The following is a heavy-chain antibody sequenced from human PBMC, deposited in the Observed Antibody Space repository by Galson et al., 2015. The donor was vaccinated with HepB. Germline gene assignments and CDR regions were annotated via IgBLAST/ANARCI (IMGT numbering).Heavy chain of an antibody. Sequence: SVKVSCKASGYTFTSYGISWVRQAPGQGLEWMGWISAYNGNTNYAQKLQGRVTMTTDTSTSTAYMELRSLRSDDTAVYYCARGLDGGFGELPVAVGMDVWGQGTTVTVSS. V-gene: IGHV1-18*01. D-gene: IGHD3-10*01. J-gene: IGHJ6*02. CDR3: ARGLDGGFGELPVAVGMDV. CDR1: GYTFTSYG. CDR2: ISAYNGNT.